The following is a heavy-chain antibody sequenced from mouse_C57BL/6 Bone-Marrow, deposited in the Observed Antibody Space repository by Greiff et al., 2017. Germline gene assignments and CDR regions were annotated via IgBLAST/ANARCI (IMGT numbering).Heavy chain of an antibody. J-gene: IGHJ4*01. D-gene: IGHD1-1*01. CDR1: GFSFNTYA. Sequence: EVQVVESGGGLVQPKGSLKLSCAASGFSFNTYAMNWVRQAPGKGLEWVARIRSKSNNYATYYADSVKDRFTISRDDSESMLYLQMNNLKTEDTAMYYCVRLPFITRKGYAMDYWGQGTSVTVSS. CDR2: IRSKSNNYAT. CDR3: VRLPFITRKGYAMDY. V-gene: IGHV10-1*01.